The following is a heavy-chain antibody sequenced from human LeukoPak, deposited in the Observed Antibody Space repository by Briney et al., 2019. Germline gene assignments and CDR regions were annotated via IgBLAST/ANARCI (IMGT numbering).Heavy chain of an antibody. V-gene: IGHV4-38-2*02. CDR1: GYSLSSGYY. D-gene: IGHD6-13*01. CDR3: ARDLAAAAVDY. Sequence: SETLSLTCTVSGYSLSSGYYWGWIRQPPGKGLEWIGSVDHSGGTYYNPSLRSRVSISVDTSKNQFSLKLSSVTAADTAVYYCARDLAAAAVDYWGQGTLVTVSS. CDR2: VDHSGGT. J-gene: IGHJ4*02.